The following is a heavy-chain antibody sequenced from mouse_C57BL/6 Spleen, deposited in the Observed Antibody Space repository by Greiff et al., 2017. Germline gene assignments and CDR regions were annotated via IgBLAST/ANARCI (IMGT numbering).Heavy chain of an antibody. CDR2: LWSGGST. CDR3: AAAQAASYYYAMDY. Sequence: VQLQPSGPGLVQPSQSLSITCTVSGFSLTSYGVHWVRQSPGKGLEWLGVLWSGGSTDYNAAFISSLSISKDNSKSQVFFKMNSLQADDTAIYYCAAAQAASYYYAMDYWGQGTSVTVSS. V-gene: IGHV2-2*01. CDR1: GFSLTSYG. D-gene: IGHD3-2*02. J-gene: IGHJ4*01.